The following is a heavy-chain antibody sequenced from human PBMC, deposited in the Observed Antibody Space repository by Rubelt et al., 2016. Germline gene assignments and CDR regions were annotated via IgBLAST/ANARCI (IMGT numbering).Heavy chain of an antibody. D-gene: IGHD2-2*01. CDR3: ASVAGIVVVPAAIEWYFDY. CDR1: GYTFTGYY. J-gene: IGHJ4*02. Sequence: GYTFTGYYMHWVRQAPGQGLEWMGWINPNSGGTNYAQKFQGRVTMTRDTSISTAYMELSSLRSEDTAVYYCASVAGIVVVPAAIEWYFDYWGQGTLVTVSS. CDR2: INPNSGGT. V-gene: IGHV1-2*02.